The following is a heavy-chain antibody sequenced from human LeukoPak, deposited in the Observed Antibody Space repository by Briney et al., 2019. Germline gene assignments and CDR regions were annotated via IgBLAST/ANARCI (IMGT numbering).Heavy chain of an antibody. V-gene: IGHV3-21*04. CDR1: GFTFSSYS. J-gene: IGHJ4*02. CDR3: AKDREMATIVYYFDY. CDR2: ISSSSSYI. Sequence: GGSPRLSCAASGFTFSSYSMNWVRQAPGKGLEWVSSISSSSSYIYYADSVKGRFTISRDNAKNSLYLQMNSLRAEDTAVYYCAKDREMATIVYYFDYWGQGTLVTVSS. D-gene: IGHD5-24*01.